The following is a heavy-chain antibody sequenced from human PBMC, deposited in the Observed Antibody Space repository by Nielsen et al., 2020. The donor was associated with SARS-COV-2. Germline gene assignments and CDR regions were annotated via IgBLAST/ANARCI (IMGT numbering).Heavy chain of an antibody. CDR3: VRAGAGWFDP. V-gene: IGHV3-21*01. D-gene: IGHD1-14*01. Sequence: WIRQPPGKGLEWVSSISSSSSYIYYADSVKGRFTISRDNAKNSLYLQMNSLRGDDTAVYYCVRAGAGWFDPWGQGTRVTVSS. J-gene: IGHJ5*02. CDR2: ISSSSSYI.